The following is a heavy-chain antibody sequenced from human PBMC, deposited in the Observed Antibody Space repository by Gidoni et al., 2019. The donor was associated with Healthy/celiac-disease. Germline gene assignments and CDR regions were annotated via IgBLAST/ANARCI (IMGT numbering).Heavy chain of an antibody. CDR3: ARDTPRNYYGSGSYYKKGDYYYYGMDV. D-gene: IGHD3-10*01. V-gene: IGHV1-69*01. Sequence: QVQLVQSGAEVKKPGSSGKVSCKASGGTFSSYAISWVRPSPGTGLEWMGGIIPIFGTANYAQKFQGRVTITADESTSTAYMELSSLRSEDTAVYYCARDTPRNYYGSGSYYKKGDYYYYGMDVWGQGTTVTVSS. CDR1: GGTFSSYA. CDR2: IIPIFGTA. J-gene: IGHJ6*02.